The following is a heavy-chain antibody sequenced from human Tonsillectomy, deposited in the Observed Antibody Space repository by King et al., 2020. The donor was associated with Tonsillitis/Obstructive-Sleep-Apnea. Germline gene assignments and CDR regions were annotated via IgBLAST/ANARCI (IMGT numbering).Heavy chain of an antibody. J-gene: IGHJ4*02. CDR2: ISGCGGST. V-gene: IGHV3-23*04. Sequence: DVQLVESGGGLVQPGGSLRLSCAASGFTFSGYAMSWVRQAPGKGLEWVSDISGCGGSTYYAESVKGRFTISRDNSKNTLYLQMNSLRAEDTALYYCAKGITIFGVVINWGQGTLVTVSS. CDR1: GFTFSGYA. D-gene: IGHD3-3*01. CDR3: AKGITIFGVVIN.